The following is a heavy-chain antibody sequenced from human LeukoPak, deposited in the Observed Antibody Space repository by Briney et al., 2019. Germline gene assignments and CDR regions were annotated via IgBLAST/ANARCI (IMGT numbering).Heavy chain of an antibody. Sequence: GGSLRLSCAASGFTFSSSWMTWVRQAPGKGLEWVANIKQDGGEKYYVDSVKGRFTISRDNAKDSLYLQMNSLRAEDTAVYYCARDLYNSASKWGQGTLVTVSS. J-gene: IGHJ4*02. CDR1: GFTFSSSW. V-gene: IGHV3-7*03. D-gene: IGHD6-25*01. CDR2: IKQDGGEK. CDR3: ARDLYNSASK.